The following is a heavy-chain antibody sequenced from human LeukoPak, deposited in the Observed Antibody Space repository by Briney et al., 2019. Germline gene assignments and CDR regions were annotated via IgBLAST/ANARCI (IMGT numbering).Heavy chain of an antibody. D-gene: IGHD2-2*01. CDR3: ARGRGYCSSTSCYYYYYGMDV. CDR2: INHSGST. J-gene: IGHJ6*04. CDR1: GGSFSGYY. V-gene: IGHV4-34*01. Sequence: SETLSLTCAVYGGSFSGYYWSWIRHPPGKGLEWSGEINHSGSTNYNPSLKSRVTISVDTSKNQFSLKLSSVTAADTAVYYCARGRGYCSSTSCYYYYYGMDVWGKGTTVTVSS.